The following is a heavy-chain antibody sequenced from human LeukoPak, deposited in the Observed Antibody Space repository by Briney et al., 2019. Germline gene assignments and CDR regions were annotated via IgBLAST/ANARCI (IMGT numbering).Heavy chain of an antibody. CDR2: IRNDGSDK. CDR3: AAFSSGWYESFDH. D-gene: IGHD6-19*01. J-gene: IGHJ4*02. Sequence: GGSLRLSCAASGFTFSRYGMQWVHQAPGKGLEWVAFIRNDGSDKYYADSVKGRFTISRDNSKNSLFLQMNSLRAEDTALYYCAAFSSGWYESFDHWGQGNLVAVSS. CDR1: GFTFSRYG. V-gene: IGHV3-30*02.